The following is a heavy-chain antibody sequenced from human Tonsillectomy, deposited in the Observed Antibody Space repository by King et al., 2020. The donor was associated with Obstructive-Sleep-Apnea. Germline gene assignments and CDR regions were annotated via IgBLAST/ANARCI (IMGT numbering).Heavy chain of an antibody. Sequence: VQLVESGGGLVQPGGSLRLSCAASGFTVSSSCMNWVRQAPGQGLEWVSLFYSGGSTYYADSVKGSFTISRDNSKNTLYLQMNSLRAEDTAVYYCARDWNSDGPIDYWGQGTLVTVSS. V-gene: IGHV3-66*01. J-gene: IGHJ4*02. D-gene: IGHD1-7*01. CDR1: GFTVSSSC. CDR3: ARDWNSDGPIDY. CDR2: FYSGGST.